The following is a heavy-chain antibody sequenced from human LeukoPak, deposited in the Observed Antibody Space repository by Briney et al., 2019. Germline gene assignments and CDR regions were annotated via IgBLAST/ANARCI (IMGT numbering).Heavy chain of an antibody. D-gene: IGHD6-13*01. CDR1: GFTVSSNY. CDR2: INWNGGST. CDR3: ARDRSGSWSAFDI. J-gene: IGHJ3*02. V-gene: IGHV3-20*01. Sequence: GGSLRLSCAASGFTVSSNYMSWVRQAPGKGLEWVSGINWNGGSTGYADSVKGRFTISRDNAKNSLYLQMNSLRAEDTALYHCARDRSGSWSAFDIWGQGTMVTVSS.